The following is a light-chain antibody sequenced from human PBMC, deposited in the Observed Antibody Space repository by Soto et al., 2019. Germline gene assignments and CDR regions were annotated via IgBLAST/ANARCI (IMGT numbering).Light chain of an antibody. CDR3: GSYTSSSNYV. J-gene: IGLJ1*01. V-gene: IGLV2-14*01. CDR1: IHYDF. Sequence: QSVLTQPASVSGSPGQSITISCTGYIHYDFVSWYQQHPGTAPKPVIYEVSNRPSGTSDRFSGSKSGHTASLTISGLQTEDEAVYYCGSYTSSSNYVFGTGTKV. CDR2: EVS.